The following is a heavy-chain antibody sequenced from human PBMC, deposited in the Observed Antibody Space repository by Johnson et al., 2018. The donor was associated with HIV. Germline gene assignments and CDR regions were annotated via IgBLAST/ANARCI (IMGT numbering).Heavy chain of an antibody. CDR1: GFIFSNYA. CDR2: ISYDGSNK. Sequence: QVQLVESGGGVVQPGRSLRLSCAASGFIFSNYAMHWGRQAPGKGLEWVAVISYDGSNKYYADTMKGRFTISRDNVNNSVFLLLNNLRVEDTAVYYCAKCRGLGARGAFDIWGQGTMVTVSS. D-gene: IGHD5-12*01. CDR3: AKCRGLGARGAFDI. J-gene: IGHJ3*02. V-gene: IGHV3-30*04.